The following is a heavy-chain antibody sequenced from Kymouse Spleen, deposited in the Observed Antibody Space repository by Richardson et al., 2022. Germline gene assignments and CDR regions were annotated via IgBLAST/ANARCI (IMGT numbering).Heavy chain of an antibody. V-gene: IGHV3-21*03. Sequence: EVQLVESGGGLVKPGGSLRLSCAASGFTFSSYSMNWVRQAPGKGLEWVSSISSSSSYIYYADSVKGRFTISRDNAKNSLYLQMNSLRAEDTAVYYCAREEGGYSGYDLYYYYYYGMDVWGQGTTVTVSS. D-gene: IGHD5-12*01. J-gene: IGHJ6*02. CDR1: GFTFSSYS. CDR3: AREEGGYSGYDLYYYYYYGMDV. CDR2: ISSSSSYI.